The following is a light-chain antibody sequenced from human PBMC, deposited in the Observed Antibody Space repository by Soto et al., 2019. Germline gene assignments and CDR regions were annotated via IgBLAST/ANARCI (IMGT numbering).Light chain of an antibody. CDR2: EAS. CDR3: YSYGGSYYV. CDR1: TIDVGSYSL. J-gene: IGLJ1*01. Sequence: QSALTQPASVSGSPGQSITISCTGTTIDVGSYSLVSWYQHHPGKAPQLMIYEASKRPSGVSNRFSGSKSGNTVSLTISGLQAEDEADYYCYSYGGSYYVFGTGTKVTVL. V-gene: IGLV2-23*01.